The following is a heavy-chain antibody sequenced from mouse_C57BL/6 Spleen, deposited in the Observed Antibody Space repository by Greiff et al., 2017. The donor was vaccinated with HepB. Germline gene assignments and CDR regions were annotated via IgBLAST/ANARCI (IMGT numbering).Heavy chain of an antibody. Sequence: QVQLQQPGAELVRPGSSVKLSCKASGYTFTSYWMHWVKQRPIQGLEWIGNIDPSDSETHYNQKFKDKATLTVDKSSSTAYMQLSSLTSEDSAVYDCARYDYDGGLYYFDYWGQGTTLTVSS. V-gene: IGHV1-52*01. D-gene: IGHD2-4*01. CDR2: IDPSDSET. CDR3: ARYDYDGGLYYFDY. CDR1: GYTFTSYW. J-gene: IGHJ2*01.